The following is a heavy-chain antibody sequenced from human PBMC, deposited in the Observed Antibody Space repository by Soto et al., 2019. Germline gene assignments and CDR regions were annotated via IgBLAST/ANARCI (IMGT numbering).Heavy chain of an antibody. J-gene: IGHJ4*02. CDR3: ARACRRWLQFAFDY. V-gene: IGHV1-69*01. CDR1: GSTFSSYA. D-gene: IGHD5-12*01. Sequence: QVQLVQSGAEVKKPGSSVKVSCKASGSTFSSYAISWVRQAPGQGLEWMGGIIPIFGTANYAQKFQGRVTITADESTSTAYMELSSLRSEDTAVYYCARACRRWLQFAFDYWGQGTLVTVSS. CDR2: IIPIFGTA.